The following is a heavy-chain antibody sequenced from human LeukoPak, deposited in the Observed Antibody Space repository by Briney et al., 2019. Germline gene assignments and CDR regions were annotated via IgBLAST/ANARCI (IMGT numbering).Heavy chain of an antibody. V-gene: IGHV4-39*01. J-gene: IGHJ1*01. D-gene: IGHD2-2*03. CDR3: ARLDIVVVPAAPAEYFQH. CDR1: GGSISSSSYY. CDR2: IYYSGST. Sequence: SETLSLTCTVSGGSISSSSYYWGWIRQPPGKGLEWVGSIYYSGSTYYNPSLKSRVTISVDTSKNQFSLKLSSVTAAGTAVYYCARLDIVVVPAAPAEYFQHWGQGTLVTVSS.